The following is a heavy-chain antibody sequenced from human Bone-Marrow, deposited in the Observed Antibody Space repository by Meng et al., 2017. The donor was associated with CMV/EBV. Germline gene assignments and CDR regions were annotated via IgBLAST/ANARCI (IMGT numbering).Heavy chain of an antibody. CDR2: ISWSSSEV. Sequence: GESLKISCAASGISFSSLGMNWVRQAPGKGLEWVSYISWSSSEVFYAASVEGRFTISRDNADNSVFLQMNNLRADDTATYYCATTDPTGFWSGIAVWGQGSRVTGSS. CDR1: GISFSSLG. J-gene: IGHJ4*02. CDR3: ATTDPTGFWSGIAV. V-gene: IGHV3-21*06. D-gene: IGHD3-3*01.